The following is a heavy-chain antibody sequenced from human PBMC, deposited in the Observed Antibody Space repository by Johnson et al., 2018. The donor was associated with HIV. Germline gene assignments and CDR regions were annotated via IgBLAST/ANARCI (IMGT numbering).Heavy chain of an antibody. CDR2: IYSGGTT. Sequence: VQLVESGGGLIQPGGSLRLSCAASGFTVSSNYMSWVRQAPGKGLEWVSLIYSGGTTYYADSVKGRFTISRDNSKNTLFLQMNSLRAEDTALYYCAKLSDNDGFDIWGQGTMVAVSS. V-gene: IGHV3-53*01. D-gene: IGHD6-25*01. J-gene: IGHJ3*02. CDR1: GFTVSSNY. CDR3: AKLSDNDGFDI.